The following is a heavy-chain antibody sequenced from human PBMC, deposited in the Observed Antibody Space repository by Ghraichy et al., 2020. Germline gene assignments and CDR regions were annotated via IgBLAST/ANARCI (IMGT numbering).Heavy chain of an antibody. V-gene: IGHV1-69*06. J-gene: IGHJ5*02. Sequence: SVKVSCKASGGTFSSYAISWVRQAPGQGLEWMGGIIPIFGTANYAQKFQGRVTITADKSTSTAYMELSSLRSEDTAVYYCARGGEWLRLGSWFDPWGQGTLVTVSS. CDR3: ARGGEWLRLGSWFDP. CDR1: GGTFSSYA. CDR2: IIPIFGTA. D-gene: IGHD5-12*01.